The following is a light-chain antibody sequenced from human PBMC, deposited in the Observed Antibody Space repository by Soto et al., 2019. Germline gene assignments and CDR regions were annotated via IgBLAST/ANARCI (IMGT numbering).Light chain of an antibody. V-gene: IGLV2-14*01. CDR3: SSYTTKSSLR. CDR2: EVR. J-gene: IGLJ2*01. CDR1: MRDVGAYNL. Sequence: QSALTQPASVSGSPGQSITISCAGTMRDVGAYNLVSWYQQHPGRAPKLIIYEVRNRPSGISFRFSGSKSGNTASLTISGLQAEDEADYYCSSYTTKSSLRFGGGTKRTVL.